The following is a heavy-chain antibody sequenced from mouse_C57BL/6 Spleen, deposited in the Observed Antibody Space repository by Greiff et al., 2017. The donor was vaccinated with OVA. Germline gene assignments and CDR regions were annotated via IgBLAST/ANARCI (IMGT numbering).Heavy chain of an antibody. CDR2: IYPSDSET. V-gene: IGHV1-61*01. D-gene: IGHD3-3*01. CDR3: ARRDSIYWYFDV. J-gene: IGHJ1*03. Sequence: QVHVKQPGAELVRPGSSVKLSCKASGYTFTSYWMDWVKQRPGQGLEWIGNIYPSDSETHYNQKFKDKATLTVDKSSSTAYMQLSSLTSEDSAVYYCARRDSIYWYFDVWGTGTTVTVSS. CDR1: GYTFTSYW.